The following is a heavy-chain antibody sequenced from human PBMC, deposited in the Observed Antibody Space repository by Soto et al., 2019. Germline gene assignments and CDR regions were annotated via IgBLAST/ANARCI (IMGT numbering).Heavy chain of an antibody. Sequence: SETLSLTCNFSGESSSGYYWSRIRQPPGRGLEWIGEIGPGGSTIFNPSLEGRVTISEDSSNNQFSLKLNSVTAADTAVYYCARHGGYYFDYWGQGAPVTVSS. CDR1: GESSSGYY. D-gene: IGHD3-16*01. CDR3: ARHGGYYFDY. J-gene: IGHJ4*02. V-gene: IGHV4-34*01. CDR2: IGPGGST.